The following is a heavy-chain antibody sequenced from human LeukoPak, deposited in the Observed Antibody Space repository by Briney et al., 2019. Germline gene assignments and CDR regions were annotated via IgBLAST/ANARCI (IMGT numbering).Heavy chain of an antibody. V-gene: IGHV3-23*01. CDR1: GFTXCTYA. CDR3: AKWMVRRDFWSGAFDI. D-gene: IGHD3-3*01. CDR2: ISGSGYNS. Sequence: GSRRLSCAASGFTXCTYAMYWVRRVPGKALEGVSSISGSGYNSYYANAVKGRFTISRDNSKKSMFLQMNSLRGEDTAIYYCAKWMVRRDFWSGAFDIWGQGTMVTV. J-gene: IGHJ3*02.